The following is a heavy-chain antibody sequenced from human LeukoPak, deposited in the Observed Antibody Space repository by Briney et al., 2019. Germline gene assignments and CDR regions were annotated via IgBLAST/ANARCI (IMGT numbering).Heavy chain of an antibody. CDR2: ISWNSGST. V-gene: IGHV3-9*01. J-gene: IGHJ4*02. Sequence: AGGSLRLSCAASGFTFDDYAMHWVRQAPGKGLEWVSGISWNSGSTGYADSVKGRFTISRDNAKNSLYLQMNSLRAEDTALYYCAKDTDRAALYYFDYWGQGTLVTVSS. CDR1: GFTFDDYA. CDR3: AKDTDRAALYYFDY. D-gene: IGHD2-15*01.